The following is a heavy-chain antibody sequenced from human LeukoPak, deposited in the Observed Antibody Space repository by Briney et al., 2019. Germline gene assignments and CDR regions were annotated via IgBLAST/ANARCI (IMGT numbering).Heavy chain of an antibody. CDR3: ARNPRYCSSTRCQIFDY. Sequence: GGSLRLSCAASEFTFNSYAMHWVRQAPGKGLEWVAVISYDGSNKYYADSVKGRFTISRDNSKNTLYLQMNSLRADDTAVYYCARNPRYCSSTRCQIFDYWGQGTLVTVSS. V-gene: IGHV3-30*04. J-gene: IGHJ4*02. CDR1: EFTFNSYA. CDR2: ISYDGSNK. D-gene: IGHD2-2*01.